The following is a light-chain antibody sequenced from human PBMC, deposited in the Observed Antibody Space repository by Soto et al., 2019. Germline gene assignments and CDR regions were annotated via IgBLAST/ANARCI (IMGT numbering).Light chain of an antibody. V-gene: IGKV1-33*01. J-gene: IGKJ4*01. Sequence: DIQMTQSPSSLSASVGDRVTITCQASQDIRNFLNWYQQKPGKAPKLLIYDASNLKTGVPSRFSGSGSGTNFTFTISNLHPEDFATYDCQQYDTFSLTFGGGTKVEIK. CDR1: QDIRNF. CDR3: QQYDTFSLT. CDR2: DAS.